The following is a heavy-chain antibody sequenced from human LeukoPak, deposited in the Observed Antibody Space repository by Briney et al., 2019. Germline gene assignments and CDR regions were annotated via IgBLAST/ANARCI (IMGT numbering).Heavy chain of an antibody. V-gene: IGHV3-53*01. CDR1: GFTVSRNY. CDR3: ARRYADSSSWLYYYYYMDV. D-gene: IGHD6-13*01. CDR2: IYSDGST. J-gene: IGHJ6*03. Sequence: GGSLRLSCAASGFTVSRNYMSWVRQAPGKGLEWVSVIYSDGSTYHADSVKGRFTISRDNSKNTLYLQMNSLRAEDTAVYYCARRYADSSSWLYYYYYMDVWGKGTTVTVSS.